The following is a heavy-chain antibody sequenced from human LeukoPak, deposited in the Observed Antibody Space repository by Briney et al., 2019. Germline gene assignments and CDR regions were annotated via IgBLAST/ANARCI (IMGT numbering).Heavy chain of an antibody. CDR2: IWHDGSHK. CDR1: GFTFSNYG. Sequence: GGSLRLSCAASGFTFSNYGMYWVRQAPGRGLEWVAVIWHDGSHKYYAESVKGRFTISRDNSNNTLYLQLTSLRAEDTAVFYCAKASSASPSSLNFWGQGTLVTVSS. J-gene: IGHJ4*02. CDR3: AKASSASPSSLNF. D-gene: IGHD2-2*01. V-gene: IGHV3-33*06.